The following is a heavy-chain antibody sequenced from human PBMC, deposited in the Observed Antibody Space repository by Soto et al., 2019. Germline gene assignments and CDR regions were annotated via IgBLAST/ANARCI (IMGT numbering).Heavy chain of an antibody. CDR1: GGSISSSSYF. CDR2: IYYSGST. D-gene: IGHD2-21*02. CDR3: ARHPSDSWFDP. J-gene: IGHJ5*02. V-gene: IGHV4-39*01. Sequence: QLQLQESGPGLVKPSETLSLTCTGSGGSISSSSYFWGWIRQPPGKGLEWIGSIYYSGSTYYNPSLKSRVIGSVDTAKNQFALKLSSVTAGDTAVYYCARHPSDSWFDPWGQGTLVTVSS.